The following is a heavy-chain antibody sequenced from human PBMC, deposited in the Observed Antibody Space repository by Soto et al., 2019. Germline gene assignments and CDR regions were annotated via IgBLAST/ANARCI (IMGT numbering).Heavy chain of an antibody. D-gene: IGHD3-22*01. V-gene: IGHV3-23*01. J-gene: IGHJ3*02. Sequence: GSLRLTCAVSGFTFSSNAKSGIRPAPGKGLEWVSAISGSGGSTYYADSVKGRFTISRDNSKNTLYLQMNGLGAEDTAVYYCAKKYYYDSSGLHAFDIWGQGTTVTVSS. CDR1: GFTFSSNA. CDR2: ISGSGGST. CDR3: AKKYYYDSSGLHAFDI.